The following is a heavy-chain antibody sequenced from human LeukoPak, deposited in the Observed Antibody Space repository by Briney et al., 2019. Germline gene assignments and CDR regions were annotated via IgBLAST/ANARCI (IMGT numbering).Heavy chain of an antibody. CDR1: GFTFSSYA. CDR2: ISYDGSNK. CDR3: AKDWGDGYNFPDAFDI. V-gene: IGHV3-30-3*01. D-gene: IGHD5-24*01. Sequence: GGSLRLPCAASGFTFSSYAMHWVRQAPGKGLEWVAVISYDGSNKYYADSVKGRFTISRDNSKNTLYLQMNSLRAEDTAVYYCAKDWGDGYNFPDAFDIWGQGTMVTVSS. J-gene: IGHJ3*02.